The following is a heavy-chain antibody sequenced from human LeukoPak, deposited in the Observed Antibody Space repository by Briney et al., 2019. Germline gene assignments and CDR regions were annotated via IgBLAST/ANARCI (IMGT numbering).Heavy chain of an antibody. CDR1: RFTFSSYA. V-gene: IGHV3-23*01. J-gene: IGHJ4*02. Sequence: GGSLRLSCAASRFTFSSYAMSWVRQAPGKGLEWVSGISGSGGSTDYADSVKGRFTISRDNAKNSLYLQMNSLRAEDTAVYYCAREVGATNYFDYWGQGTLVTVSS. CDR2: ISGSGGST. D-gene: IGHD1-26*01. CDR3: AREVGATNYFDY.